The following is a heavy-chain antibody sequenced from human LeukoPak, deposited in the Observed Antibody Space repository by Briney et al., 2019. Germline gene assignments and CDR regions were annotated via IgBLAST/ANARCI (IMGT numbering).Heavy chain of an antibody. Sequence: ASVKVSCKVSGYTLTELSMHWVRQAPGKGLEWMGGFDPEDGETIYAQKFQGRVTITADKSTSTAYMELSSLRSEDTAVYYCAREDGYKGGDYWGQGTLVTVSS. CDR1: GYTLTELS. V-gene: IGHV1-24*01. CDR3: AREDGYKGGDY. CDR2: FDPEDGET. D-gene: IGHD5-24*01. J-gene: IGHJ4*02.